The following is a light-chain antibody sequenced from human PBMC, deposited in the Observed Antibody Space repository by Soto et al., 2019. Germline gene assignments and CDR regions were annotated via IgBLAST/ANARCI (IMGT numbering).Light chain of an antibody. Sequence: DIVMTQSPDFLAVSLGERATINCKSSQSVLFRSNNRNYLAWYQQKPGQPPKLLIYWASTRESGVPDRFSGSGSGTDFTLTISSLQAEDVAVYYCQQYYIAPPTFGQGTKVDIK. CDR2: WAS. CDR1: QSVLFRSNNRNY. J-gene: IGKJ2*01. V-gene: IGKV4-1*01. CDR3: QQYYIAPPT.